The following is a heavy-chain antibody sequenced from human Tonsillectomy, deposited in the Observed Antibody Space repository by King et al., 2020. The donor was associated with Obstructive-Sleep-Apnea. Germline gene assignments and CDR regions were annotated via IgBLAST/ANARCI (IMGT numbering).Heavy chain of an antibody. D-gene: IGHD3-22*01. V-gene: IGHV5-51*01. J-gene: IGHJ4*02. CDR3: SSTIYDSSGFGLYYFDY. Sequence: QLVQSGAEVKKPGESLKISCKGSGYSFTSYWIGWVRQMPGKGLEWMGIIYPGDSHTRYSPSFQGQVTISADKSISTAYLQWSSLKASATALYYCSSTIYDSSGFGLYYFDYWGQGTLVTVSS. CDR2: IYPGDSHT. CDR1: GYSFTSYW.